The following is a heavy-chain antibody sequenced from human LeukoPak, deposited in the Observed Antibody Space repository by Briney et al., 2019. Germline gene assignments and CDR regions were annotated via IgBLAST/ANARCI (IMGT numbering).Heavy chain of an antibody. D-gene: IGHD5-12*01. CDR2: IYDSGST. CDR3: ARGGSGYDSFYYYGMDV. J-gene: IGHJ6*04. CDR1: GGSISSYY. V-gene: IGHV4-59*01. Sequence: NRSESPSLTCTVSGGSISSYYWSWIRQTPGKGLEWIGYIYDSGSTNYNPSLKSRVTISVDTSKNQFSLKLSSVTAADTAVYYCARGGSGYDSFYYYGMDVWGKGTSDPLSS.